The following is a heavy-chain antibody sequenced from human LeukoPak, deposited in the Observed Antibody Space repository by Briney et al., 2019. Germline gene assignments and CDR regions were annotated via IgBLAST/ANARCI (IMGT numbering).Heavy chain of an antibody. V-gene: IGHV3-20*04. CDR2: INWNGGST. J-gene: IGHJ4*02. CDR1: GFTFDDYG. CDR3: AREHSGSFDY. Sequence: GGSLRLSCAASGFTFDDYGMSWVRQAPGKGLEWVSGINWNGGSTGYADSVKGRFTISRDNSKNTLYLQMNSLRAEDTAVYYCAREHSGSFDYWGQGTLVTVSS. D-gene: IGHD1-26*01.